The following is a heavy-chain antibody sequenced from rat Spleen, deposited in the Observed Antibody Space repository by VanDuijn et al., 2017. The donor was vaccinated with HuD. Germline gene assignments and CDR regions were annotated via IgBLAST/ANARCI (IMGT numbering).Heavy chain of an antibody. CDR3: ARGDYFDY. V-gene: IGHV5-22*01. Sequence: EVQLVESDGGLVQPGRSLKLSCATSGFTFSDYYMAWVRQAPTKGLEWVATISYEGSSTYYGDSVKGRFTISRDNAKSTLYLQMNSLRSEDTATYYCARGDYFDYWGQGVMVTVSS. CDR2: ISYEGSST. J-gene: IGHJ2*01. CDR1: GFTFSDYY.